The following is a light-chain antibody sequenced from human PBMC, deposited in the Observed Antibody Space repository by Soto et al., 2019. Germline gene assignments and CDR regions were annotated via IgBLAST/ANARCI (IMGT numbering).Light chain of an antibody. Sequence: DIQMTQSPSTLSASVGDRVTITCRASQSISSWLAWYQQKPGKAPKLLIYDASSLESGVPSRFSGSGSGIEFTLTISSLQPDDFATYSCQQYNSYSPWTFGQGTKVEIK. CDR1: QSISSW. V-gene: IGKV1-5*01. CDR3: QQYNSYSPWT. J-gene: IGKJ1*01. CDR2: DAS.